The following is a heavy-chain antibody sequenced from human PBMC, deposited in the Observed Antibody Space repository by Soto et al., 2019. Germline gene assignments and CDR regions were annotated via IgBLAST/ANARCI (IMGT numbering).Heavy chain of an antibody. CDR3: ARDQGRAVRAGYNLDAFDI. D-gene: IGHD5-12*01. Sequence: GGSLRLSCAASGFTFSSYSMNWVRQAPGKGLEWVSSISSSSSYIYYADSVKGRFTISRDNAKNSLYLQMNSLRAEDTAVYYCARDQGRAVRAGYNLDAFDIWGQGTMVT. J-gene: IGHJ3*02. V-gene: IGHV3-21*01. CDR1: GFTFSSYS. CDR2: ISSSSSYI.